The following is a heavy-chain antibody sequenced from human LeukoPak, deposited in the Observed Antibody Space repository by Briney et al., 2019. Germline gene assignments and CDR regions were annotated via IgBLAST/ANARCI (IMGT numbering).Heavy chain of an antibody. CDR3: AKDSSSSGYYTGYFQH. CDR1: GFTFSSYA. V-gene: IGHV3-23*01. Sequence: GGSLRLSCAASGFTFSSYAMSWVRQAPGKGLEWVSAISGSGGSTYYADSVKGRFTNSRDNSKNTLYLQMNSLRAEDTAVYYCAKDSSSSGYYTGYFQHWGQGTLVTVSS. D-gene: IGHD3-22*01. J-gene: IGHJ1*01. CDR2: ISGSGGST.